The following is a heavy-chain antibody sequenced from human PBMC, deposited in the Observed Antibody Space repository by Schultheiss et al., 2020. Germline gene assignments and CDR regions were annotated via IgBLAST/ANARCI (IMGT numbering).Heavy chain of an antibody. V-gene: IGHV1-8*01. J-gene: IGHJ4*02. Sequence: ASVKVSCKASGSTFTSYDINWVRQATGQGLEWMGWMNPNSGNTGYAQKFQGRVTMTRNTSISTAYMELSSLRSEDTAVYYCAREAYDYGDYGGWGQGTLVTVSS. CDR2: MNPNSGNT. CDR1: GSTFTSYD. D-gene: IGHD4-17*01. CDR3: AREAYDYGDYGG.